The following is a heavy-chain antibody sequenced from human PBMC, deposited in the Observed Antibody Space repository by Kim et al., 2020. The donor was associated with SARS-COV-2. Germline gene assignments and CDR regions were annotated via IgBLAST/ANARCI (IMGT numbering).Heavy chain of an antibody. Sequence: GGSLRLSCAASGFTFDDYAMHWVRQAPGKGLEWVSGISWNSGSIGYADSVKGRFTISRDNAKNSLYLQMNSLRAEDTALYYCAKDMSFLGRGEYYFDYWGQGTLVTVSS. CDR3: AKDMSFLGRGEYYFDY. CDR2: ISWNSGSI. CDR1: GFTFDDYA. V-gene: IGHV3-9*01. J-gene: IGHJ4*02. D-gene: IGHD3-10*01.